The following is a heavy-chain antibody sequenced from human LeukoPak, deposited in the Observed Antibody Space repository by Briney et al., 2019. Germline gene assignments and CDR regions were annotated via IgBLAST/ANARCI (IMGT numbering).Heavy chain of an antibody. Sequence: ASVKVSCKASGYTFSNYGVNWVRQAPGQGLEWMGWINPYNINTLYSARFQGRVIMTRDTSTSTVYMELRGLRSDDTAVYFCAREDRNAFDIWGQGTMITVFS. CDR1: GYTFSNYG. D-gene: IGHD1-14*01. CDR3: AREDRNAFDI. CDR2: INPYNINT. J-gene: IGHJ3*02. V-gene: IGHV1-18*01.